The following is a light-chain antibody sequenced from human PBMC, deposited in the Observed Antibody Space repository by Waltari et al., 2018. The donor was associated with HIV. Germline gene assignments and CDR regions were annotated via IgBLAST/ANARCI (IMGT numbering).Light chain of an antibody. CDR1: SSGVGNYNL. Sequence: QSALTQPASVSGSPGQSITLSFTGTSSGVGNYNLVSWYQQYTGKAPKLLSYEVTKRPPGVSRRFSGCKSGKTAAPTSFADRAEDEATYYCCSYGSSATAVVVGGGTRVTV. J-gene: IGLJ2*01. CDR3: CSYGSSATAVV. V-gene: IGLV2-23*02. CDR2: EVT.